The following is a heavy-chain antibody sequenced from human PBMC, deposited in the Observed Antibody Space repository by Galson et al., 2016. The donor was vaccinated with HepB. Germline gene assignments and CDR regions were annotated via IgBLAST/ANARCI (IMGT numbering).Heavy chain of an antibody. D-gene: IGHD1-1*01. J-gene: IGHJ3*02. V-gene: IGHV1-46*01. Sequence: SVKVSCKASGYTFTRFYMHWVRQAPGQGLEWMGLIKPSDGYTGYARVFQGRVRVTMTKGTPTSTVYMELSSLRSEDTAVYYCARTETGIPSDAFDIWGQGTMVTVSS. CDR3: ARTETGIPSDAFDI. CDR1: GYTFTRFY. CDR2: IKPSDGYT.